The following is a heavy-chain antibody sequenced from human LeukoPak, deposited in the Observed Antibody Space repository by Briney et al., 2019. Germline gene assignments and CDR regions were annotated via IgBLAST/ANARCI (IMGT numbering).Heavy chain of an antibody. D-gene: IGHD3-3*02. CDR1: GYSISSGYY. CDR3: ARAPILRGYDY. CDR2: IYHSWST. V-gene: IGHV4-38-2*02. J-gene: IGHJ4*02. Sequence: SETLSLTCTVSGYSISSGYYWGWSRQPPGKVLEGIGSIYHSWSTYYNPSPTSRVTISVDTSKNQFSLKLTSVTAADTAVYYCARAPILRGYDYWGQGTLVTVSS.